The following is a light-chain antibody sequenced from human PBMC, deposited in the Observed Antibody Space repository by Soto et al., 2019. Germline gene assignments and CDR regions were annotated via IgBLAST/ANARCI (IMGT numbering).Light chain of an antibody. Sequence: DVVMTQSPLSLPVTLGQPASISCRSSQSLVYRDGNTYLNWFQQRPGQSPRRLIYKVSNRDSGVPDRFSGSGSGTDFTLKISRVEAEDVGVYYCMQGTHWPWMFGQGTKVEIK. CDR2: KVS. V-gene: IGKV2-30*01. J-gene: IGKJ1*01. CDR1: QSLVYRDGNTY. CDR3: MQGTHWPWM.